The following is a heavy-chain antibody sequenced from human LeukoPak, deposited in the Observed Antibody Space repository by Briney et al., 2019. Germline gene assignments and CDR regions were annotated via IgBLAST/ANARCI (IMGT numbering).Heavy chain of an antibody. V-gene: IGHV3-30*04. J-gene: IGHJ4*02. D-gene: IGHD2-15*01. Sequence: PGGSLRLSCAASDFIFISYAMHWVRLAPGKGLEWVAVISSDGSNKYYADSVKGRFTISRDNAKNTLYLQMNSLRAEDTAVYYCARAFWCGAICYSIDYWGQGTLVTVSS. CDR3: ARAFWCGAICYSIDY. CDR1: DFIFISYA. CDR2: ISSDGSNK.